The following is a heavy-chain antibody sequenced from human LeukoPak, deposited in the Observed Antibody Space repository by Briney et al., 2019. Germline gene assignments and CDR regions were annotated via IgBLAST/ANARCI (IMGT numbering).Heavy chain of an antibody. CDR3: ARGYVDTAMVNWYYFDY. CDR2: IFHSGSI. CDR1: GYSISSGYY. J-gene: IGHJ4*02. V-gene: IGHV4-38-2*01. D-gene: IGHD5-18*01. Sequence: SETLSLTCAVSGYSISSGYYWGWIRQPPGKGLEWIASIFHSGSIYYNPSLKSRVTISVDTSKNQFSLKLSSVTAADTAVYYCARGYVDTAMVNWYYFDYWGQGTLVTVSS.